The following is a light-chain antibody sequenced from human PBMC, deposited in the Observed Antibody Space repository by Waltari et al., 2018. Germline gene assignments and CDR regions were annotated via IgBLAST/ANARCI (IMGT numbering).Light chain of an antibody. Sequence: IQMTQSPSSLSASLVDSVTITCRASQSISSYLNWYQQKPGVAPKLLIYAASSLRNGVPSRFSGSGSGTDFSLTISSLQPEDFATYYCQQSFSTPLTFGGGTKVEIK. CDR1: QSISSY. CDR2: AAS. CDR3: QQSFSTPLT. J-gene: IGKJ4*01. V-gene: IGKV1-39*01.